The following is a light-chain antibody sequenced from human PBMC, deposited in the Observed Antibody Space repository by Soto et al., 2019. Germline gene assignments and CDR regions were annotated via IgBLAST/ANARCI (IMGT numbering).Light chain of an antibody. Sequence: EIVMTQSPASLSVSPGDRATLSCRASQSVSSNLAWYQQKPGQAPRLLIYGASTGATGVPARFSGSGSGTDFTLTISSLQSEDFAVYYCQQYNNWPRTFGQGTKVEIK. CDR1: QSVSSN. V-gene: IGKV3-15*01. CDR3: QQYNNWPRT. CDR2: GAS. J-gene: IGKJ1*01.